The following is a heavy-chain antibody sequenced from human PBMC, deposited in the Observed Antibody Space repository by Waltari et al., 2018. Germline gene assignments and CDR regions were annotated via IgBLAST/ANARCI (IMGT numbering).Heavy chain of an antibody. CDR2: KLYSDDG. D-gene: IGHD6-19*01. CDR1: GGSMTAYY. CDR3: AAGNGWLDF. Sequence: QVLLHLSGPGQLKPSETLSLTCTLSGGSMTAYYWSWIRQPPGKGLEDLGYKLYSDDGKYNPSLKSRVAISVDTSRRQFSLTLTSVTEADTAVYYCAAGNGWLDFWAQGVLVLVSS. V-gene: IGHV4-59*01. J-gene: IGHJ4*02.